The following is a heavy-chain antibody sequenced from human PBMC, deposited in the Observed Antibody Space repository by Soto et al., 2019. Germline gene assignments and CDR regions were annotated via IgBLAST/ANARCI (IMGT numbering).Heavy chain of an antibody. J-gene: IGHJ1*01. Sequence: QVQLVQSGAEVKKPGSSVKVSCKASGGTFSSYAISWVRQAPGQGLEWMGGIIPIFGTANYAQKFQGRVTITADESTSXXYMELSSLRSEDTAVYYCARGGPYYYDSSGYPAQHWGQGTLVTVSS. CDR1: GGTFSSYA. CDR2: IIPIFGTA. V-gene: IGHV1-69*12. CDR3: ARGGPYYYDSSGYPAQH. D-gene: IGHD3-22*01.